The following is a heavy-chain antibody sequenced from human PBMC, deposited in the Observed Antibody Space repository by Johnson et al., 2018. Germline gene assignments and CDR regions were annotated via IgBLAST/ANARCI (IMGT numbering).Heavy chain of an antibody. J-gene: IGHJ4*02. D-gene: IGHD3-22*01. CDR3: ARDLGNYDSSGYYPP. CDR2: IRSKANSYAT. V-gene: IGHV3-73*01. CDR1: GFTFSGSA. Sequence: VQLVESGGGLVQPGGSLKLSCAASGFTFSGSAMHWVRQASGKGLEWVGRIRSKANSYATAYAASVKGRFTISRDDSKNSLSLQMSSLKTEDTAIYYCARDLGNYDSSGYYPPWGQGTLVTVSS.